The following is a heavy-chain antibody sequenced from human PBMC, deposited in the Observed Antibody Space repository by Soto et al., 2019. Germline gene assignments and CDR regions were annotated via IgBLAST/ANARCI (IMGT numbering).Heavy chain of an antibody. CDR1: GACISSYY. CDR2: IYYSGST. Sequence: ESLSLTGTDAGACISSYYWSWIRQPPGKGLEWIGYIYYSGSTNYNPSLKSRVTISVDTSKNQFSLKLSSVTAADTAVYYCAGRDYDFWSGYPNPYYYSDGMDGWGQGTTVTVSS. J-gene: IGHJ6*02. CDR3: AGRDYDFWSGYPNPYYYSDGMDG. D-gene: IGHD3-3*01. V-gene: IGHV4-59*01.